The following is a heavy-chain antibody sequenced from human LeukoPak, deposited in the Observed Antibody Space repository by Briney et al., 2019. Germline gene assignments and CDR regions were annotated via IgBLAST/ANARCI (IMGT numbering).Heavy chain of an antibody. Sequence: GGSLRLSCAASGFMFSSSWMAWVRQVPGKGLEWVANIKEDGSDKNYVDSMKGRFTISRDNAKNSLYLQMNSLRAEDTAVYYCAKDSEDKWFGEFRTDYWGQGTLVTVSS. J-gene: IGHJ4*02. CDR2: IKEDGSDK. CDR1: GFMFSSSW. CDR3: AKDSEDKWFGEFRTDY. V-gene: IGHV3-7*03. D-gene: IGHD3-10*01.